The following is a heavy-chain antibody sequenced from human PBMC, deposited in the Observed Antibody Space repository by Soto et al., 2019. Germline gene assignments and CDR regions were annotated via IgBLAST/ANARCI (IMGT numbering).Heavy chain of an antibody. CDR3: ARSVFRTVSPYVLDY. J-gene: IGHJ4*02. V-gene: IGHV1-69*02. CDR2: IIPILGIA. Sequence: SVKVSCKASGGTFSSYTISWVRQAPGQGLEWMGRIIPILGIANYAQKFQGRVTITADKSTSTAYMELSSLRSEDTAVYYCARSVFRTVSPYVLDYWGQGTLVTVSS. CDR1: GGTFSSYT. D-gene: IGHD3-10*02.